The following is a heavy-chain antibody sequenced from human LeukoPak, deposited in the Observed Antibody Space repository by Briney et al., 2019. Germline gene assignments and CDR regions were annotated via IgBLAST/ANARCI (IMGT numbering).Heavy chain of an antibody. Sequence: ASVKVSCKASGYTSTSFGISWVRQAPGQGLEWMGWISANNGNTKYGQKLQGRVTMTTDTSTSTAYMELRSLRSDDTAVYYCATDSNVAYSSGWYPGYWGQGTLVTVSS. CDR1: GYTSTSFG. D-gene: IGHD6-19*01. J-gene: IGHJ4*02. V-gene: IGHV1-18*01. CDR2: ISANNGNT. CDR3: ATDSNVAYSSGWYPGY.